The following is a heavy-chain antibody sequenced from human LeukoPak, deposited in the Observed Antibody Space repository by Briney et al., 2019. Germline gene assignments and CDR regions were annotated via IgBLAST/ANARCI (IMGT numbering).Heavy chain of an antibody. J-gene: IGHJ4*02. CDR2: IYTSGST. CDR1: GGSISSGSYY. V-gene: IGHV4-61*02. D-gene: IGHD5-12*01. CDR3: ARTIYSGYDY. Sequence: PSETLSLTCTVSGGSISSGSYYWRWLRQPAGKGLEWIARIYTSGSTNYNHSLNTIITISADTSKNPLSLKLSSVTAADTAVYYCARTIYSGYDYGGQGTLVTVS.